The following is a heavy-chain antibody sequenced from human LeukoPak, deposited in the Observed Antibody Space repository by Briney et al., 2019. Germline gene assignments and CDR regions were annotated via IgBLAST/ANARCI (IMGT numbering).Heavy chain of an antibody. V-gene: IGHV4-39*01. CDR2: IYYSGCT. CDR1: GGSISSSCYY. J-gene: IGHJ4*02. Sequence: MPSETLSLTCTVSGGSISSSCYYWGWIRQPRGKGLEGIGSIYYSGCTYYNPSLKSRVTISVDTSKNQFSLKLSSVTAADTAVYYCARHSSGWYYFDYWGEGTLVTVSS. CDR3: ARHSSGWYYFDY. D-gene: IGHD6-19*01.